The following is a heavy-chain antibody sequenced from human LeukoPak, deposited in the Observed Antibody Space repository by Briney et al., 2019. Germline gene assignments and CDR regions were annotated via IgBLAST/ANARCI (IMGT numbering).Heavy chain of an antibody. J-gene: IGHJ4*02. CDR3: ARGDAFSGDH. CDR1: GFNFTNFW. Sequence: GGSLRLFCAVSGFNFTNFWMSWVRQAPGRGLEWVANIHPEGNEKYHVESVKGRFTISRDNTKNLLFLQMNGLRVEDTAVYYCARGDAFSGDHWGQGTLVTVSS. V-gene: IGHV3-7*04. CDR2: IHPEGNEK.